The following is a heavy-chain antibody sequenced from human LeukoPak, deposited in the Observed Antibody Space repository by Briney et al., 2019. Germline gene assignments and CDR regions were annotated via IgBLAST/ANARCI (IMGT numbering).Heavy chain of an antibody. CDR3: ASGIRGVALGYFDY. Sequence: ASVKVSCKASGYTFTSYFMHWVRQAPGQGLEWMGLINPSGGSTIYAQKFQGRVTMTRDMSTRIVYMELSSLRSEDTAVYYCASGIRGVALGYFDYWGQGTLVTVSS. V-gene: IGHV1-46*01. D-gene: IGHD3-10*01. CDR1: GYTFTSYF. J-gene: IGHJ4*02. CDR2: INPSGGST.